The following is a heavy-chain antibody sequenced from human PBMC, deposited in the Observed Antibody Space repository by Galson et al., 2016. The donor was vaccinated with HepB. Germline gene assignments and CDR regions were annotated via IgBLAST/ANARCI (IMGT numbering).Heavy chain of an antibody. CDR1: GVTVSSNY. J-gene: IGHJ6*02. CDR2: IFSGAYT. V-gene: IGHV3-53*01. D-gene: IGHD3-16*01. CDR3: AKLRDGYVWGVFDI. Sequence: SLRLSCAASGVTVSSNYMTWIRQAPGKGLEWVSVIFSGAYTYYSDSVKGRFTTSRDNSKNMVYLEMNRLRVEDTSKYYCAKLRDGYVWGVFDIWGLGTTVSVSS.